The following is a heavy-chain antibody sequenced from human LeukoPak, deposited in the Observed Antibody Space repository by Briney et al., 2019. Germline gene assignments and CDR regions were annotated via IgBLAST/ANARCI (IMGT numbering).Heavy chain of an antibody. V-gene: IGHV4-31*03. CDR1: GGSISSGGYY. J-gene: IGHJ4*02. CDR2: IYYSGST. CDR3: AAGYDSSGYSFDY. Sequence: TSETLSLTCTVSGGSISSGGYYWSWIRQHPGKGLEWIGYIYYSGSTYYNPSLKSRVTISVDTSKNQFSLKLSSVTAADTAVYYRAAGYDSSGYSFDYWGQGTLVTVSS. D-gene: IGHD3-22*01.